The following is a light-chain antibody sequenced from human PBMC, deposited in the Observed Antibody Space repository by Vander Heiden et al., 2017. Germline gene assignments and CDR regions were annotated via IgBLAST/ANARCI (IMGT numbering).Light chain of an antibody. CDR3: QTWGTGALVV. J-gene: IGLJ2*01. CDR2: LNSDGRH. Sequence: QLVLTQSPSASSSLGASVKLTCTLSCGHSGHAIACHLQRPEKSPRYPLELNSDGRHTQGDGIPDRFSASSSGAERYLTISSLQSDDEADYYCQTWGTGALVVFGGGTKLTVL. CDR1: CGHSGHA. V-gene: IGLV4-69*01.